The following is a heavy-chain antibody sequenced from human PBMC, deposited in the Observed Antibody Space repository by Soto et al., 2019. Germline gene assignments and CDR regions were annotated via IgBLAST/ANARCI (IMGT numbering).Heavy chain of an antibody. V-gene: IGHV5-10-1*01. D-gene: IGHD2-2*01. CDR3: ASHAGIVVVPAAMDWFDP. Sequence: RGESLKISCKGSGYSFTSYWISWVRQMPGKGLEWMGRIDPSDSYTNYSPSFQGHVTISADKSISTAYLQWSSLKASDTAMYYCASHAGIVVVPAAMDWFDPWGQGTLVTVSS. J-gene: IGHJ5*02. CDR2: IDPSDSYT. CDR1: GYSFTSYW.